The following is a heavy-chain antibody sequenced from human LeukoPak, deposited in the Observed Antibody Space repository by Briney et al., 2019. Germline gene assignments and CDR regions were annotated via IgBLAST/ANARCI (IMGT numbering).Heavy chain of an antibody. CDR3: AKVGSSGYYRHDAFDI. Sequence: GGSLRLSCVVSGFDFGAFGMNWVRQAPGKGLEWISYSADGSATKYYADSVKGRFIISRDNAKKSLYLRMNSLRAEDTAVYYCAKVGSSGYYRHDAFDIWGQGTMVTVSS. CDR1: GFDFGAFG. J-gene: IGHJ3*02. V-gene: IGHV3-48*04. CDR2: SADGSATK. D-gene: IGHD3-22*01.